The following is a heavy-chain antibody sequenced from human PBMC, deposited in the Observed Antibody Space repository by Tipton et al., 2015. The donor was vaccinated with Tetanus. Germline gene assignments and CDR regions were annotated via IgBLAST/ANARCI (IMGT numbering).Heavy chain of an antibody. D-gene: IGHD2-15*01. Sequence: QLVQSGPEVKKPGSSVKVSCKSSGGPFYKHGIDWVRQAPGQGLEWMGGIIPASGATNYAHKFQGRVTMTADASTTTVHMELSNLRSDDTAVYYCVRPDRYCSGGSCYLALDSWGQGSLITVSS. CDR3: VRPDRYCSGGSCYLALDS. CDR2: IIPASGAT. V-gene: IGHV1-69*01. J-gene: IGHJ5*01. CDR1: GGPFYKHG.